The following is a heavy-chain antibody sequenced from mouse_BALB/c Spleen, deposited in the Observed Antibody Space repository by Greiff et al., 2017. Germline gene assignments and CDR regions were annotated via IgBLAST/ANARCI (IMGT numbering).Heavy chain of an antibody. Sequence: EVMLVESGGGLVKPGGSLKLSCAASGFTFSSYTMSWVRQTPEKRLEWVATISSGGSYTYYPDSVKGRFTISRDNAKNTLYLQMSSLKSEDTAMYYCTRDRDGNYFDYWGQGTTLTVSS. CDR3: TRDRDGNYFDY. J-gene: IGHJ2*01. V-gene: IGHV5-6-4*01. CDR2: ISSGGSYT. D-gene: IGHD2-1*01. CDR1: GFTFSSYT.